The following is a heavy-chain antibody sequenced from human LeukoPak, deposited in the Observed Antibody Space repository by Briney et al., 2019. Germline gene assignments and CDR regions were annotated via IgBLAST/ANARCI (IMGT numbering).Heavy chain of an antibody. D-gene: IGHD6-19*01. CDR3: VKGKRIAVTSLDY. CDR1: GFIFSNYA. CDR2: ISSNGGST. J-gene: IGHJ4*02. Sequence: GGSLRLSCSASGFIFSNYAMHWVRQAPGKGLEYVSAISSNGGSTYYADSVKGRFTISRDNSKNTLYLQMSSLRAEDTAVYYCVKGKRIAVTSLDYCGQGTLVTASS. V-gene: IGHV3-64D*06.